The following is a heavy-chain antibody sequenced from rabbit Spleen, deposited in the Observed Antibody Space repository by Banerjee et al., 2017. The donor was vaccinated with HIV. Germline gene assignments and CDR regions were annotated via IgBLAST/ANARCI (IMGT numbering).Heavy chain of an antibody. CDR2: VNTATGKA. J-gene: IGHJ6*01. V-gene: IGHV1S40*01. CDR1: GFSFSDRDV. Sequence: QSLEESGGDLVKPGASLTLTCKASGFSFSDRDVMCWVRQAPGKGLEWIACVNTATGKAVYASWAKGRFTISKTSSNTVTLQMTSLTAADTATCFCARDLVGVIGWNFKLWGPGTLVTVS. CDR3: ARDLVGVIGWNFKL. D-gene: IGHD1-1*01.